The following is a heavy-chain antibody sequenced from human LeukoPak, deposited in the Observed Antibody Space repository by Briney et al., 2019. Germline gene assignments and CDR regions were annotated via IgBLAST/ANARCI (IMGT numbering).Heavy chain of an antibody. CDR2: INSDGSST. J-gene: IGHJ4*02. D-gene: IGHD4-17*01. Sequence: PGGSLRLSCAASVFTFRSYWTHCVRHSPGGGGVCVSRINSDGSSTSYADSVKGRFTISRDNAKNTLYLQMNSLRAEDTAVYYCASYGDYLYGQGMLRYWGQGTLVTVSS. CDR3: ASYGDYLYGQGMLRY. V-gene: IGHV3-74*01. CDR1: VFTFRSYW.